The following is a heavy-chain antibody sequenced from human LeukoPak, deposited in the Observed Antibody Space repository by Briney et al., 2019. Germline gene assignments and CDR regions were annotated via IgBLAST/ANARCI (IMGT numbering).Heavy chain of an antibody. J-gene: IGHJ4*02. D-gene: IGHD3-22*01. CDR1: GGSISSGNYY. CDR3: GREGDYYDTSGTLDY. V-gene: IGHV4-61*02. Sequence: TLSLTCTVSGGSISSGNYYWSWIRKPAGKGLEWIGRIYTSGSTNYNPSLKSRVTISVDTSKNQFSLKLSSVTAADTAVYYCGREGDYYDTSGTLDYWGQGTLVTVSS. CDR2: IYTSGST.